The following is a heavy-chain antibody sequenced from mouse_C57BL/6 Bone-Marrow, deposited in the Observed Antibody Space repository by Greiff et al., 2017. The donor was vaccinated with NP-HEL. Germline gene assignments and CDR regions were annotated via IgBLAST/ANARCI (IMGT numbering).Heavy chain of an antibody. CDR1: GYTFTSYW. Sequence: VQGVESGAELAKPGASVKLSCKASGYTFTSYWMHWVKQRPGQGLEWIGYINPSSGYTKYNQKFKDKATLTADKSSSTAYMQLSSLTYEDSAGYYCASNYYGRSPKYYYAMDYWGQGTSVTVSS. CDR2: INPSSGYT. V-gene: IGHV1-7*01. J-gene: IGHJ4*01. CDR3: ASNYYGRSPKYYYAMDY. D-gene: IGHD1-1*01.